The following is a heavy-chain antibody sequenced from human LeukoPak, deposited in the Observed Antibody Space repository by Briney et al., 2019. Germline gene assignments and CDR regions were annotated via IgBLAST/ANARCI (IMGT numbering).Heavy chain of an antibody. V-gene: IGHV1-2*02. CDR1: GYTFTGYY. Sequence: ASVKVSCKASGYTFTGYYMHWVRQAPGQGLEWMGWINPNSGGTNYAQKFQGRVTMTRDTSISTAYMELSRLRSDDTAVYYCAREMITFRGMDVWDQGTTVTVSS. CDR2: INPNSGGT. CDR3: AREMITFRGMDV. D-gene: IGHD3-16*01. J-gene: IGHJ6*02.